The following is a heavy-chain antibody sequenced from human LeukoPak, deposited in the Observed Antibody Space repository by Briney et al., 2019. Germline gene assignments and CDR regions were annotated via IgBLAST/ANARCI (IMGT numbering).Heavy chain of an antibody. Sequence: ASVKVSCKASGYTFTGYYMHWVRHAPGQGLEWMGWINPNSGGTNYAQKFQGRVTMTRDTSISTAYMELSRLRSDDTAVYYCASYSSNASYYYYGMDVWGQGATVTVSS. CDR1: GYTFTGYY. D-gene: IGHD6-19*01. CDR2: INPNSGGT. J-gene: IGHJ6*02. V-gene: IGHV1-2*02. CDR3: ASYSSNASYYYYGMDV.